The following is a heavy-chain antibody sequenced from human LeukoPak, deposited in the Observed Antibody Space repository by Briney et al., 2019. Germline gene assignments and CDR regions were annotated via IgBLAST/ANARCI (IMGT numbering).Heavy chain of an antibody. CDR1: GGSISSSNW. V-gene: IGHV4-4*02. CDR3: ARRPDITGWFFDY. Sequence: SGTLSLTCAVSGGSISSSNWWSWVRQPPGKGLEWIGEIYHRGNTNYNPSLKNRVTISVDKSKNQFSLNLSSVTAADTAVYYCARRPDITGWFFDYWGQGTLVTASS. J-gene: IGHJ4*02. D-gene: IGHD6-19*01. CDR2: IYHRGNT.